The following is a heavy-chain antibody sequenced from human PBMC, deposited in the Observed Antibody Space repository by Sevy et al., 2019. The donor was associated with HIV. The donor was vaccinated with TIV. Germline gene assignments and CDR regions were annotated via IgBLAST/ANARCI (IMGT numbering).Heavy chain of an antibody. Sequence: GGSLRLSSAASGFTFSSYAMHWVRQAPGKGLEWVAVISYDGSNKYYADSVKGRFTISRDNSKNTLYLQMNSLRAEDTAVYYCARDVGDSSGWLFDYWGQGTLVTVSS. V-gene: IGHV3-30-3*01. CDR3: ARDVGDSSGWLFDY. CDR2: ISYDGSNK. CDR1: GFTFSSYA. D-gene: IGHD6-19*01. J-gene: IGHJ4*02.